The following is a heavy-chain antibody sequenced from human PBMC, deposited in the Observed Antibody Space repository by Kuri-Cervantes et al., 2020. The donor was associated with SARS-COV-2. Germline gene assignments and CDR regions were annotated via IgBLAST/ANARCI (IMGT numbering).Heavy chain of an antibody. CDR1: GFNFSGTD. CDR3: AKDGVGAHDF. V-gene: IGHV3-30*18. CDR2: ISYDGKNK. J-gene: IGHJ4*02. D-gene: IGHD4/OR15-4a*01. Sequence: GESLKISCAASGFNFSGTDMRWVRQAPGKGLEWVAFISYDGKNKNCIASGKGRFTISRDNSQNTLSLQLKSLRSEDAAMYYCAKDGVGAHDFWGQGTLVTVSS.